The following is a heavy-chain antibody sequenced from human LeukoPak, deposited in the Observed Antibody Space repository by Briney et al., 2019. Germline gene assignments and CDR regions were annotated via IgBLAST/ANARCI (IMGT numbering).Heavy chain of an antibody. Sequence: GGSLRLSCAASGFTVSTNYMSWVRQAPGRGLGWVSLIYSGGSTYYADSVKSRFTISRDNSKNTLYLQMNSLTAEDTAVYYCARTFLSGDGYKAGYFDYWGQGTLVTVSS. J-gene: IGHJ4*02. CDR2: IYSGGST. D-gene: IGHD5-24*01. V-gene: IGHV3-53*01. CDR1: GFTVSTNY. CDR3: ARTFLSGDGYKAGYFDY.